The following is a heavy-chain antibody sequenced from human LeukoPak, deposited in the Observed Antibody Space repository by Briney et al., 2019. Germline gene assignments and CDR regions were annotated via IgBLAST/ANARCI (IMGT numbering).Heavy chain of an antibody. J-gene: IGHJ5*02. CDR3: AKGGLGYASWFDP. V-gene: IGHV3-30*18. Sequence: GGSLRLSCAASGFTFNNYAMHWVRQAPGKGLEWVAVISDEGNSRYYADSVKGRFTISRDNSKNTLYLQMNSLRAEDTAVYYCAKGGLGYASWFDPWGQGTLATVSS. CDR1: GFTFNNYA. CDR2: ISDEGNSR. D-gene: IGHD1-1*01.